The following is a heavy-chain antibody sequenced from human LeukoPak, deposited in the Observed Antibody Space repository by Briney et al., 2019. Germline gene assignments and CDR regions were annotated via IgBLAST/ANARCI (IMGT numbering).Heavy chain of an antibody. J-gene: IGHJ3*02. CDR3: ARDLHYYDSSGYRFDI. D-gene: IGHD3-22*01. CDR2: ISWNSGSI. CDR1: GFTFDDYA. V-gene: IGHV3-9*01. Sequence: PGRSLRLSCAASGFTFDDYAMHWVRQAPGKGLEWVSGISWNSGSIGYADSVKGRFTISRDNAKNSLYLQMNSLRAEDTALYYCARDLHYYDSSGYRFDIWGQGTMVTVSS.